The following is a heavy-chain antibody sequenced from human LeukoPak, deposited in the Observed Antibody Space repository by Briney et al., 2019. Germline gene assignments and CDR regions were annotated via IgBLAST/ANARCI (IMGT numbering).Heavy chain of an antibody. CDR1: GGSISSYY. V-gene: IGHV4-4*09. D-gene: IGHD3-22*01. CDR3: ARVWGYYYDSSGCFDY. CDR2: IYTSGST. Sequence: PSETLSLTYTVSGGSISSYYWSWIRQPPGKGLEWIGYIYTSGSTNYNPSLKSRVTISVDTSKNQFSLKLSSVTAADTAVYYCARVWGYYYDSSGCFDYWGQGTLVTVSS. J-gene: IGHJ4*02.